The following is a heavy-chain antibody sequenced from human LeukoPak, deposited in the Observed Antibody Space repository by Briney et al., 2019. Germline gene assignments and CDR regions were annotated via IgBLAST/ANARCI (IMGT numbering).Heavy chain of an antibody. V-gene: IGHV3-74*01. J-gene: IGHJ4*02. CDR2: INSDGSST. CDR3: ARSPYYDSSGYQLDY. D-gene: IGHD3-22*01. CDR1: GFTFSSYW. Sequence: GGSLRLSCAASGFTFSSYWMHWVRQAPGKGLVWVSRINSDGSSTSYADSVKGRFTISRDNAKNTLYLQMNSLRAEDTAVYYCARSPYYDSSGYQLDYWGQGTLVTVSS.